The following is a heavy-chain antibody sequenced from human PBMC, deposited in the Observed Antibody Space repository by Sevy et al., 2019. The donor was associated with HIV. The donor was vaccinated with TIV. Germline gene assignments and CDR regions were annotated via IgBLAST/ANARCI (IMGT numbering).Heavy chain of an antibody. V-gene: IGHV1-3*01. CDR3: AREGFGARGMDV. D-gene: IGHD3-3*01. Sequence: ASVKVSCKASGYTFTSYAMHWVRQAPGQRLEWMGWINAGNGNTKYSQKFQGRVTITRDTSASTAYMELSSLRSEDTAVYYCAREGFGARGMDVWGQGTTVTVSS. CDR2: INAGNGNT. J-gene: IGHJ6*02. CDR1: GYTFTSYA.